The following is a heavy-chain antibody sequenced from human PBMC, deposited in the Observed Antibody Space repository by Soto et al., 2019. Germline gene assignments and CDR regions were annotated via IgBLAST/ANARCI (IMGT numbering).Heavy chain of an antibody. V-gene: IGHV3-53*02. Sequence: EVQLVETGGGLIQPGGSLRLSCAASGFTVSSNYMSWVRQAPGKGLEWVSVIYSGGSTYYADSVKGRFTISRDNSKNTLYLQMNSQRAEDTAVYYCARYTGDSSGWGGWFDPWGQGTLVTVSS. CDR3: ARYTGDSSGWGGWFDP. D-gene: IGHD6-19*01. CDR1: GFTVSSNY. CDR2: IYSGGST. J-gene: IGHJ5*02.